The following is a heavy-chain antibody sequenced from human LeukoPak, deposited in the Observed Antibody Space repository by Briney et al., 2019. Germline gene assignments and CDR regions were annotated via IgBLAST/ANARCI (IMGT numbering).Heavy chain of an antibody. V-gene: IGHV3-23*01. Sequence: GGSLRLSCAASGFTFSSYAMSWVRQAPGKGLEWVSASSGSGGSTYYADSVKGRFTISRDNSKNTLYLQMNSLRAEDTAVYYCAKFLPTHIVVANYYFDYWGQGTLVTVSS. CDR1: GFTFSSYA. J-gene: IGHJ4*02. D-gene: IGHD2-21*01. CDR2: SSGSGGST. CDR3: AKFLPTHIVVANYYFDY.